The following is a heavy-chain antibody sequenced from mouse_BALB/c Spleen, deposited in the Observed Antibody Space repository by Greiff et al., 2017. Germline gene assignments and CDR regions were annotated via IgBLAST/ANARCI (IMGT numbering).Heavy chain of an antibody. CDR3: ARGDGYDRPMDY. CDR1: GYAFSSYW. D-gene: IGHD2-2*01. J-gene: IGHJ4*01. Sequence: QVQLKESGAELVRPGSSVKISCKASGYAFSSYWMNWVKQRPGQGLEWIGQIYPGDGDTNYNGKFKGKATLTADKSSSTAYMQLSSLTSEDSAVYFCARGDGYDRPMDYWGQGTSVTVSS. CDR2: IYPGDGDT. V-gene: IGHV1-80*01.